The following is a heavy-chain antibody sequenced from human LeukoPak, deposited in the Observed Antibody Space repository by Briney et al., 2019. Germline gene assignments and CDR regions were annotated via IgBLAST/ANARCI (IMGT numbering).Heavy chain of an antibody. CDR1: GGSISSSSYY. V-gene: IGHV4-39*01. Sequence: KPSEALSLTCTVSGGSISSSSYYWGWIRQPPGKGLEWIGSIYYSGSTYYNPSLKSRVTISVDTSKNQFSLKLSSVTAADTAVYYCAKYCSSTSCDSDYWGQGTLVTVSS. CDR3: AKYCSSTSCDSDY. CDR2: IYYSGST. D-gene: IGHD2-2*01. J-gene: IGHJ4*02.